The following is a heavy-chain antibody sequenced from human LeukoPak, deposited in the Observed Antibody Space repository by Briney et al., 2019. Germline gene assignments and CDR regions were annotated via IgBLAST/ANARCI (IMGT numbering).Heavy chain of an antibody. CDR1: GSTFSSYG. V-gene: IGHV3-30*18. J-gene: IGHJ4*02. CDR3: AKDRGSGVIYY. CDR2: ISYDGSNK. Sequence: GGSLRLSCAASGSTFSSYGMHWVRQAPGKGLEWVAVISYDGSNKYYADSVKGRFTISRDNSKNTLYLQMNSLRAEDTAVYYCAKDRGSGVIYYWGQGTLVTVSS. D-gene: IGHD3-10*01.